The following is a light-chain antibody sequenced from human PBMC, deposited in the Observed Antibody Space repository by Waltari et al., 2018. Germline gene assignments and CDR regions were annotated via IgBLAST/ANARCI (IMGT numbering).Light chain of an antibody. V-gene: IGKV1-5*03. J-gene: IGKJ1*01. CDR2: KVS. CDR3: QQYNSDSWT. CDR1: QSVSTW. Sequence: DILMTQSPSTLSASVGDRITITCRASQSVSTWLAWFQQKPGKAPNLLIYKVSNLESGGPSRFSGGGSGTEFTLTISSLQPDDFATYYCQQYNSDSWTFGQGTKVEI.